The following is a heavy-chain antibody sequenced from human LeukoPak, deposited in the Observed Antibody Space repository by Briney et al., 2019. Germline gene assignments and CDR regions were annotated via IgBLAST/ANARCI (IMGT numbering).Heavy chain of an antibody. J-gene: IGHJ4*02. CDR3: ARDRLAGTYYYDSSGLYYFDY. D-gene: IGHD3-22*01. CDR1: GYTFTSYG. V-gene: IGHV1-18*01. Sequence: ASVKVSCKASGYTFTSYGISWVRQAPGQGLEWMGWISAYNGNTNYAQKLQGRVTMTTDTSTSTAYMELRSLRSDDTAVYYCARDRLAGTYYYDSSGLYYFDYWGQGTLVTVSS. CDR2: ISAYNGNT.